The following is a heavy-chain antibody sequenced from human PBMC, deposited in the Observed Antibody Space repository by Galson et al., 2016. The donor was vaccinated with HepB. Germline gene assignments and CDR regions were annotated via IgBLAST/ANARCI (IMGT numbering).Heavy chain of an antibody. CDR1: GFTYSTYG. CDR3: ARARGSQKSDFDS. D-gene: IGHD1-26*01. J-gene: IGHJ4*02. CDR2: ISSSSTYI. V-gene: IGHV3-21*01. Sequence: SLRLSCAASGFTYSTYGMSWVRQAPGKGLEWVSSISSSSTYIYYADSVKGRFTISRDNAKNSLYLEMNSLRVEDTAVYYCARARGSQKSDFDSWGQGTLVTVSS.